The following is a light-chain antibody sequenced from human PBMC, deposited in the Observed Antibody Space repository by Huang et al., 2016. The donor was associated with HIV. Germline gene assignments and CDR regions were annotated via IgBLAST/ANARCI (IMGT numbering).Light chain of an antibody. CDR2: KSF. CDR1: QNITNW. CDR3: QQYYSYPWT. J-gene: IGKJ1*01. V-gene: IGKV1-5*03. Sequence: DIQMTQSPFTLSPSVGDRVTITCRASQNITNWLAWYQQKPGKAPQLLIDKSFTLQDGVSSKFSGSGSGTDFTLTISSLQPDDLATYYCQQYYSYPWTFGQGTKVEIK.